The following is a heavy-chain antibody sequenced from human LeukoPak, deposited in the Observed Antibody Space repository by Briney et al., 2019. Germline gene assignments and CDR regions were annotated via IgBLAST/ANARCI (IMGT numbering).Heavy chain of an antibody. CDR1: GGSFSGYY. CDR3: ARGPYVPRLVAKGTGYMHV. CDR2: INHSGTT. D-gene: IGHD5-12*01. J-gene: IGHJ6*03. V-gene: IGHV4-34*01. Sequence: SETLSLTCAVYGGSFSGYYCIWIRQPPGKGLEWIGEINHSGTTNYNPSLKSRVTISVDTSKNQFSLKLSSVTAADTAVYYCARGPYVPRLVAKGTGYMHVWGKGTTVTVSS.